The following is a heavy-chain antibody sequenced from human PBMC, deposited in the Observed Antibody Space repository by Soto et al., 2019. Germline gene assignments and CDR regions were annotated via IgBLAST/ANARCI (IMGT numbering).Heavy chain of an antibody. D-gene: IGHD3-10*01. J-gene: IGHJ6*02. V-gene: IGHV3-48*02. CDR3: ARDSPALGLQYYYYGMDV. CDR1: GFTFSSYS. Sequence: GGSLRLSCAASGFTFSSYSMNWVRQAPGKGLEWVSYISSSSSTIYYADSVKGRFTISRDNAKNSLYLQMNSLRDEDTAVYYCARDSPALGLQYYYYGMDVWGQGTTVTVSS. CDR2: ISSSSSTI.